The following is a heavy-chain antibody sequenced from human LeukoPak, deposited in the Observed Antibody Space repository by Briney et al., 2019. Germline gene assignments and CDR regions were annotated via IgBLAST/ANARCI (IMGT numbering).Heavy chain of an antibody. V-gene: IGHV4-59*01. CDR2: IYYSGST. CDR3: ARTSNYDFWSGYHDAFDI. D-gene: IGHD3-3*01. CDR1: GGSISSYY. J-gene: IGHJ3*02. Sequence: SETLSLTCTVSGGSISSYYWSWLRQPPGKGLEWIGYIYYSGSTNYNPSLKSRVTISVDTSKNQFSLKLSSVTAADTAVYYCARTSNYDFWSGYHDAFDIWGQGTMATVSS.